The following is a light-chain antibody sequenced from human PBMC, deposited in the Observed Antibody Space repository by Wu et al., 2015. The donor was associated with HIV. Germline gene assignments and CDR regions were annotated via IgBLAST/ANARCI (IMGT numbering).Light chain of an antibody. V-gene: IGKV3-11*01. CDR3: QQRINWPLT. CDR1: QSVNIY. J-gene: IGKJ4*01. CDR2: DAS. Sequence: EIVLTQSPGTLSLSPGGRATLSCRASQSVNIYLAWYQQKPGQAPRLLIYDASNRATGIPARFSGSGSGTDFTLTISSLEPEDFAVYYCQQRINWPLTFGGGTKVEIK.